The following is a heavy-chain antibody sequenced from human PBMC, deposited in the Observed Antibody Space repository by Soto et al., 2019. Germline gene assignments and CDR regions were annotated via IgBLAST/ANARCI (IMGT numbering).Heavy chain of an antibody. D-gene: IGHD3-3*01. Sequence: GGSLSLSWAASGFTFSSYWMHWVRQAPGKVLVWVSRINSDGSSTSYADSVKGRFTISRDNAKNTLYLQMNSLRAEDTAVYYCARGLYYDFWSGYYMHGMDVWGQGTTVTVSS. CDR2: INSDGSST. J-gene: IGHJ6*02. CDR1: GFTFSSYW. V-gene: IGHV3-74*01. CDR3: ARGLYYDFWSGYYMHGMDV.